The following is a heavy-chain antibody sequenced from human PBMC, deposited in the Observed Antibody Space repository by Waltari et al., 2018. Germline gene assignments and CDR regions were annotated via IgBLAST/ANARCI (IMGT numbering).Heavy chain of an antibody. J-gene: IGHJ6*03. CDR1: GGSISSYY. D-gene: IGHD3-22*01. V-gene: IGHV4-4*07. Sequence: QVQLQESGPGLVKPSETLSLTCTVSGGSISSYYWSWIRQPAGKGLEGIGRSYTSGSTNYNPAIKSRVTMSVDTSKNQFSLKLSSVTAADTAVYYCARDGRLYYDSSGQGVYYYYMDVWGKGTTVTVSS. CDR3: ARDGRLYYDSSGQGVYYYYMDV. CDR2: SYTSGST.